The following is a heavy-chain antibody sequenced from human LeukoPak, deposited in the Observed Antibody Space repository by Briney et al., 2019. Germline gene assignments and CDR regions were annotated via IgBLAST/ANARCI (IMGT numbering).Heavy chain of an antibody. Sequence: GGSLRLSCAASGFTFNSYAMSWVRQAPGKGLEWVSAITGSGGSDGNTYYNYADSVKGRFTISRDNSKNTVYLQMNSLRAEDTAIYYCAKAHSADATAGDVWGQGTLVTVSS. CDR2: ITGSGGSDGNT. CDR3: AKAHSADATAGDV. V-gene: IGHV3-23*01. CDR1: GFTFNSYA. D-gene: IGHD3-16*01. J-gene: IGHJ4*02.